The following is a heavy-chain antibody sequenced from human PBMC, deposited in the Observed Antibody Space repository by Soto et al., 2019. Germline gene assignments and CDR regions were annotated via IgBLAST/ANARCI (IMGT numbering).Heavy chain of an antibody. Sequence: QLQLQESGPGLVKPSETLSLTCTVSGGSISSSSYYWGWIRQPPGKGLEWIGSIYYSGSTSYNPSLKSRVTMSLATSKTQFSLKLSSVTAADTAVYYCARTAVPAATEYFYYWGQGTLVTVSS. D-gene: IGHD2-2*01. CDR3: ARTAVPAATEYFYY. J-gene: IGHJ4*02. CDR2: IYYSGST. V-gene: IGHV4-39*01. CDR1: GGSISSSSYY.